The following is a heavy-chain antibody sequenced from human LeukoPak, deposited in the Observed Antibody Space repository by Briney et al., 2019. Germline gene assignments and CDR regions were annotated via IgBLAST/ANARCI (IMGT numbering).Heavy chain of an antibody. J-gene: IGHJ4*02. D-gene: IGHD1-26*01. Sequence: GGTLRLSCAASGFAFSSYGMSWVRQAPGKGLEWVSAISGSGGSTYYADSVKGRFTISRDNAKNSLYLQMNSLRAEDTAVYYCARPPTQWDRGDYWGQGTLVTVSS. V-gene: IGHV3-23*01. CDR1: GFAFSSYG. CDR3: ARPPTQWDRGDY. CDR2: ISGSGGST.